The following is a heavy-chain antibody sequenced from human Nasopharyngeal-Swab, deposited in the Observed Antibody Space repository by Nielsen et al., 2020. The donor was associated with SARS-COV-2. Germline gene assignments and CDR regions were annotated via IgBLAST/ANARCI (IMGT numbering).Heavy chain of an antibody. D-gene: IGHD2-2*01. Sequence: SDTLSLTCAVSGGSISSSNWWSWARQPPGKGLAWIGEIYHSGSTNYNPSLKSRVTISVDKSKNQFSLKLSSVTAADTAVYYCARTYIVVLPAAMGYYYYGMEVWGQGTTVTVSS. CDR1: GGSISSSNW. CDR3: ARTYIVVLPAAMGYYYYGMEV. J-gene: IGHJ6*02. V-gene: IGHV4-4*02. CDR2: IYHSGST.